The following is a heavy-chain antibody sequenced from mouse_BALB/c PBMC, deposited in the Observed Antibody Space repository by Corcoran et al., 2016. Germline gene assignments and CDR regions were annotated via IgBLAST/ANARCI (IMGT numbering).Heavy chain of an antibody. CDR1: GYSFTGYY. J-gene: IGHJ2*01. D-gene: IGHD1-1*01. Sequence: EVQLQQSGPELVKPGASVKISCKASGYSFTGYYMHWVKQSHVKSLEWIGRINPYNGATSYNQNFKDKASLTVDKSSSTAYMELHSLTSEDSAVYYCARGALLRYFAYWGQGTTLTVSS. CDR2: INPYNGAT. V-gene: IGHV1-26*01. CDR3: ARGALLRYFAY.